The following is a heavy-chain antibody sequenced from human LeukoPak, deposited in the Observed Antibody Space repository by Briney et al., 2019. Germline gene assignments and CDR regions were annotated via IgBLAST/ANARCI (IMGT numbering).Heavy chain of an antibody. Sequence: SETLSLTCAVYGGSFSGYYWSWIRQPPGKGLEWIGEINHSGSTNYNPSLKSRVTISVDTSKNQLSPKLSSVTAADTAVYYCARGRRYYYDSSGYSGWFDPWGQGTLVTVSS. J-gene: IGHJ5*02. D-gene: IGHD3-22*01. CDR2: INHSGST. CDR3: ARGRRYYYDSSGYSGWFDP. CDR1: GGSFSGYY. V-gene: IGHV4-34*01.